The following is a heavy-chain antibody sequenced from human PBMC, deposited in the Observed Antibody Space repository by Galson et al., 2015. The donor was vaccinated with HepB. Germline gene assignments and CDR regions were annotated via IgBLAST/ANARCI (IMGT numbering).Heavy chain of an antibody. D-gene: IGHD3-10*01. J-gene: IGHJ3*02. CDR3: ARTGEGSGAFDI. V-gene: IGHV1-69*13. Sequence: SVKVSCKASGGTFSSYAISWVRQAPGQGLEWMGGIIPIFGTANYAQKFQGRVTITADESTSTAYMELSSLRSEDTAVHYCARTGEGSGAFDIWGQGTMVTVSS. CDR2: IIPIFGTA. CDR1: GGTFSSYA.